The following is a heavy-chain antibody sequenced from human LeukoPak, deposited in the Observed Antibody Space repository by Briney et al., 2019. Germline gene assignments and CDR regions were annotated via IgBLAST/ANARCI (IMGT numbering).Heavy chain of an antibody. D-gene: IGHD5-12*01. Sequence: GGSLRLSCAASGFTFSSYAMHWVRHAPDNGLEWVAVILYDGSNKYYADSVKGRFTISRDNSKNTLYLQMNSLRAEDTAVYYCARDSSGYVMPRNWFDPWGQGTLVTVSS. J-gene: IGHJ5*02. V-gene: IGHV3-30-3*01. CDR1: GFTFSSYA. CDR3: ARDSSGYVMPRNWFDP. CDR2: ILYDGSNK.